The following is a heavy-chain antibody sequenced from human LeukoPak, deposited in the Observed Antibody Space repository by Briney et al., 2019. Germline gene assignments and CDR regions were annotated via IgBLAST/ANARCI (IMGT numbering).Heavy chain of an antibody. D-gene: IGHD6-19*01. V-gene: IGHV3-53*04. CDR3: ASGNGGWAYYFDY. J-gene: IGHJ4*02. Sequence: SGGSLRLSCAASGFTVSSNYMSWVRQAPGKGLEWVSVIYGGGSTYYADSVKGRFTISRHNSKNTLYLQMNSLRAEDTAVYYCASGNGGWAYYFDYWGQGTLVTVSS. CDR2: IYGGGST. CDR1: GFTVSSNY.